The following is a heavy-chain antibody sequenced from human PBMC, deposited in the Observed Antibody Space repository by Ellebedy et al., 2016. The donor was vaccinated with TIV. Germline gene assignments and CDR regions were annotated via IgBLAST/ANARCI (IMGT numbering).Heavy chain of an antibody. CDR3: ARQKTDSGSFLCDI. CDR1: GGSIGSDDSY. CDR2: IFYSGST. J-gene: IGHJ3*02. D-gene: IGHD3-3*01. V-gene: IGHV4-30-4*01. Sequence: SETLSLTCTVSGGSIGSDDSYWTWIRQPPGKGLEWIGYIFYSGSTYYNPSLKSRVTISGDTSKKQFSLHLTSVTAADTAVYYCARQKTDSGSFLCDIWGQGTMVTVSS.